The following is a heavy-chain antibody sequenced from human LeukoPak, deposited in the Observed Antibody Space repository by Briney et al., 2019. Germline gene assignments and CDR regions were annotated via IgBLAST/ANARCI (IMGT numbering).Heavy chain of an antibody. CDR1: GYTFTSYY. D-gene: IGHD4-11*01. CDR3: VRQIEMTTSSLGS. Sequence: GTSVKVSCKASGYTFTSYYMHWVRQAPGQGLEWMGIINPSGGSTSYAQKFQGRVTMTRDTSTSTVYMELSSLGSEDTAVYYCVRQIEMTTSSLGSWGQGSLVTVSS. J-gene: IGHJ5*02. V-gene: IGHV1-46*01. CDR2: INPSGGST.